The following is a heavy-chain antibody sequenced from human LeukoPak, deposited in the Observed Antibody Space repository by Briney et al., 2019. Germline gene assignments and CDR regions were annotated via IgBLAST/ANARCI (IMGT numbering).Heavy chain of an antibody. D-gene: IGHD2/OR15-2a*01. V-gene: IGHV3-23*01. CDR3: AKGPLLWD. Sequence: GGSLRLSCAASGLTFSSYAMSWVRQAPGNGLEWVSGVSGSGGTTYYADSVKGRFTISRDNSKNTLYLQMNSLRAEDTAVYYCAKGPLLWDWGQGTLVTVSS. CDR2: VSGSGGTT. J-gene: IGHJ4*02. CDR1: GLTFSSYA.